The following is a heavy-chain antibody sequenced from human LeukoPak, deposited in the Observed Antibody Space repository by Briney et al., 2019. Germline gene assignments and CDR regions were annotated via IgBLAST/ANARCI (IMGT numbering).Heavy chain of an antibody. D-gene: IGHD6-13*01. Sequence: GGSLRLSCAASGFTFSSYEMNWVRQPPGKGLEWVSYISSSGSTIYYADSVKVRFTISRDNAKNSLHLQMNSLRAEDTAVYYCARDPIAAAGWFDPWGQGTLVTVSS. J-gene: IGHJ5*02. CDR3: ARDPIAAAGWFDP. CDR1: GFTFSSYE. V-gene: IGHV3-48*03. CDR2: ISSSGSTI.